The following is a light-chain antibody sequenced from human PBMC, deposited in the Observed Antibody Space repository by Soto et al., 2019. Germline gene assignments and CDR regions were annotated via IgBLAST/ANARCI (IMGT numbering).Light chain of an antibody. Sequence: QSVLTQPASVSGSPGQSITISCTGTISDVGSYNYVSWYQQYPGKAPKLMIYDVSTRPSGVSDRFSGSKSGNTASLTISGLLDDDEADYFCASFRSGTILVFGSGTKVTVL. J-gene: IGLJ1*01. CDR2: DVS. V-gene: IGLV2-14*03. CDR1: ISDVGSYNY. CDR3: ASFRSGTILV.